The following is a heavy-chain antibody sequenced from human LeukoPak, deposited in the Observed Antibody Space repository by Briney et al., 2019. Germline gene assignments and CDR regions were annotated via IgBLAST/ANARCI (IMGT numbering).Heavy chain of an antibody. CDR1: GFTFSSYA. Sequence: GGSLRLSCAASGFTFSSYAMSWVRQAPGKGLEWVSVISGSGGSTYYADSVKGRFTISRDNSKNTLYLQMNSLRAEDTAVYYCAKNSGSYPRYYFDYWGQGTLVTVSS. J-gene: IGHJ4*02. V-gene: IGHV3-23*01. D-gene: IGHD1-26*01. CDR3: AKNSGSYPRYYFDY. CDR2: ISGSGGST.